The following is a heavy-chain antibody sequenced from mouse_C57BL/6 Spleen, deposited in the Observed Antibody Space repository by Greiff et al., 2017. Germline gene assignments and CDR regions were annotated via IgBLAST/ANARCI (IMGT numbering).Heavy chain of an antibody. Sequence: EVHLVESEGGLVQPGSSMKLSCTASGFTFSDYYMAWVRQVPEKGLEWVANINYDGSSTYYLDSLKSRFIISRDNAKNILYLQMSSLKSEDTATYYCARDGVYYGNPWYFDVWGTGTTVTVSS. CDR2: INYDGSST. J-gene: IGHJ1*03. D-gene: IGHD2-1*01. V-gene: IGHV5-16*01. CDR1: GFTFSDYY. CDR3: ARDGVYYGNPWYFDV.